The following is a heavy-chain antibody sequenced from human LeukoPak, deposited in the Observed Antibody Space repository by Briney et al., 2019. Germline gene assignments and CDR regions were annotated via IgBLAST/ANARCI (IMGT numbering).Heavy chain of an antibody. D-gene: IGHD5-24*01. Sequence: PSETLSLTCTVSGGSISSYYWCWIRQPPGKGLEWIGYIYSSGSTNYNPSLKSRVTMSVDTSKNQFSLKLSSVTAADTAVYYCARGSKMATISDYWGQGTLVTVSS. CDR3: ARGSKMATISDY. J-gene: IGHJ4*02. CDR2: IYSSGST. V-gene: IGHV4-59*01. CDR1: GGSISSYY.